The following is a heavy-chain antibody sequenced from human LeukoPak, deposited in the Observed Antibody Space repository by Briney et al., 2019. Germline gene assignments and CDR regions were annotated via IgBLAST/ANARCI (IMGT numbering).Heavy chain of an antibody. V-gene: IGHV3-30-3*01. CDR2: ISYDGSNK. Sequence: GGSLRLSCAASGFTFSSYAMHWVRQAPGKRLEWVAVISYDGSNKYYADSVKGRFTISRDNSKNTLYLQMNSLRAEDTAVYYCARELTDFTHYYGMDVWGQGTTVTVSS. CDR3: ARELTDFTHYYGMDV. J-gene: IGHJ6*02. D-gene: IGHD3-3*01. CDR1: GFTFSSYA.